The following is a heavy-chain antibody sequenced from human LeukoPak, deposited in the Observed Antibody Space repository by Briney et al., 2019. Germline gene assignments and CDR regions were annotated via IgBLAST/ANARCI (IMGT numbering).Heavy chain of an antibody. Sequence: PGGSLRLSCAASGFTFDEFAMHWVRQAPGKGLEWVSFVSGDGGRTDYADSVKGRFTISRDNSKNPLYLQMNSLTAEDTAFYFCARDRMSRAPTYFHHWGQGTLVTVSA. CDR3: ARDRMSRAPTYFHH. V-gene: IGHV3-43*02. J-gene: IGHJ1*01. CDR1: GFTFDEFA. D-gene: IGHD2-2*01. CDR2: VSGDGGRT.